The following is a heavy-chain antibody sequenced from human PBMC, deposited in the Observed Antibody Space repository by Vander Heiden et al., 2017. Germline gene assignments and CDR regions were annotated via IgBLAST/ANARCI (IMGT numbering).Heavy chain of an antibody. J-gene: IGHJ4*02. Sequence: EVQLVASGGGLVKPGGSLRLSCAASGFTFSSYSLNWVRQAPGKGLEWVSSISSGSSYIYYADSVKGRFTISRDNPKNSLYLQLNSLRAEDTAVYYCASSTSGVRGVITTVDYWGQGTLVTVSS. CDR1: GFTFSSYS. V-gene: IGHV3-21*01. CDR2: ISSGSSYI. CDR3: ASSTSGVRGVITTVDY. D-gene: IGHD3-10*01.